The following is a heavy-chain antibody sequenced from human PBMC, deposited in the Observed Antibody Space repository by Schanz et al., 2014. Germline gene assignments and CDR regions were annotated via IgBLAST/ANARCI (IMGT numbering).Heavy chain of an antibody. CDR1: GFSFSSYA. CDR2: ISGSGGST. V-gene: IGHV3-23*01. J-gene: IGHJ4*02. CDR3: AKIERNED. Sequence: EAQLLESGGGLVEPGGSLRLSCAASGFSFSSYAMGWVRQARGKGLEWVSAISGSGGSTYYADSVKGRFTISRDNSKNTLYLQMNSLRAEDTAVYFCAKIERNEDWGQGTLVTVSS. D-gene: IGHD1-1*01.